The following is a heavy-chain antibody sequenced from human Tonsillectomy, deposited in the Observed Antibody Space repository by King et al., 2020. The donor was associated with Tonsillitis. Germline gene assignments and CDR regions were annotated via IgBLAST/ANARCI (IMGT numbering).Heavy chain of an antibody. Sequence: VQLVESGGGVVQPGGSLRLSCAASGFTFSSFGMHWVRQAPGKGLEWVAFIRYDGNNKYHADSVKGRFTISRDNSKTTLYLKMNSLRTEDTAVYYCAKDETWGLTDYWGQGTLVTVSS. CDR3: AKDETWGLTDY. CDR2: IRYDGNNK. D-gene: IGHD7-27*01. J-gene: IGHJ4*02. V-gene: IGHV3-30*02. CDR1: GFTFSSFG.